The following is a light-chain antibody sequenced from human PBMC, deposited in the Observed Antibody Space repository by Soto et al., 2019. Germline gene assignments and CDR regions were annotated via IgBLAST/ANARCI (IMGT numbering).Light chain of an antibody. V-gene: IGKV3-11*01. CDR2: DAS. Sequence: EIVLTQSPATLSLSPGERATLSCRASQSVSSYLAWYQQKPGQAPRLLIYDASNRATGIPARFSGSGSGTDVTLTISSLEPEDFAVYYSQQRSNWPPKYTFGQRTKLEIK. CDR1: QSVSSY. J-gene: IGKJ2*01. CDR3: QQRSNWPPKYT.